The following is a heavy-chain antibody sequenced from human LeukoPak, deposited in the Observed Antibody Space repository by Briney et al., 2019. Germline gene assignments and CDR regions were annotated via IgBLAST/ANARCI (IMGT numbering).Heavy chain of an antibody. V-gene: IGHV3-30-3*01. D-gene: IGHD2-21*02. CDR1: GFTFSSYA. J-gene: IGHJ4*02. Sequence: GGSLRLSCAASGFTFSSYAMHWVRQAPGKGLEWVAVISYDGSNKYYADSVKGRFTISRDNSKNTLYLQMNSLRAEDTAIYYCASGQSYCGADCYSDWGQGTLVTVSS. CDR3: ASGQSYCGADCYSD. CDR2: ISYDGSNK.